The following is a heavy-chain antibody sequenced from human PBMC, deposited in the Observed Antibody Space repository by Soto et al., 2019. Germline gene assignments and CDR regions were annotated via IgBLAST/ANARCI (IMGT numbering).Heavy chain of an antibody. V-gene: IGHV3-23*01. CDR3: ARGYCSGDTCYHIDY. Sequence: GGSLRLSCAASGFTFSSFFMRWVRQAPGKGLQWVSSISGTGGSTHYADSVKGRFTISRDNSKNTLYLQMNSLRAEDTAVYFCARGYCSGDTCYHIDYWGQGTLVTVSS. D-gene: IGHD2-15*01. J-gene: IGHJ4*02. CDR2: ISGTGGST. CDR1: GFTFSSFF.